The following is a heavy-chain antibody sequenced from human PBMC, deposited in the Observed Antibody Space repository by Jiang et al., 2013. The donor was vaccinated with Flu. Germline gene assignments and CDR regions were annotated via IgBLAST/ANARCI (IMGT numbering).Heavy chain of an antibody. D-gene: IGHD6-13*01. V-gene: IGHV4-34*01. CDR3: ARVKGPGIAAAGTSGEYDY. CDR2: INHSGST. J-gene: IGHJ4*02. Sequence: KGLEWIGEINHSGSTNYNPSLKSRVTISVDTSKNQFSLKLSSVTAADTAVYYCARVKGPGIAAAGTSGEYDYWGQGTLVTVSS.